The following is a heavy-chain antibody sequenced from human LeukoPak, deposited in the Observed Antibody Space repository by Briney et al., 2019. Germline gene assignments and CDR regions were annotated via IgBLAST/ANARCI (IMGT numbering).Heavy chain of an antibody. CDR1: GGSFSGYY. CDR2: INHSGST. CDR3: ATSGSYYGDWFDP. V-gene: IGHV4-34*01. J-gene: IGHJ5*02. D-gene: IGHD1-26*01. Sequence: SGTLSLTCAVYGGSFSGYYWSWIRQPPGKGLEWIGEINHSGSTNYNPSLKSRVTMSVDTSKNQFSLKLSSVTAADTAVYYCATSGSYYGDWFDPWGQGTLVTVSS.